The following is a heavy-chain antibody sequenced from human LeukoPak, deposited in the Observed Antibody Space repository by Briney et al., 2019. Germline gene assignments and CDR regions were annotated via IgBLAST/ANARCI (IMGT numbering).Heavy chain of an antibody. Sequence: ASVKVSCKASGYTFTSYDINWVRQAPGQGLEWMGWMNPNSGNTGYAQKFQGRVTITRNTSISTAYMELSSLRSEDTAVYYCARCVTIFGVVIQYYFDYWGQGTLVTVSS. CDR1: GYTFTSYD. CDR2: MNPNSGNT. V-gene: IGHV1-8*03. D-gene: IGHD3-3*01. CDR3: ARCVTIFGVVIQYYFDY. J-gene: IGHJ4*02.